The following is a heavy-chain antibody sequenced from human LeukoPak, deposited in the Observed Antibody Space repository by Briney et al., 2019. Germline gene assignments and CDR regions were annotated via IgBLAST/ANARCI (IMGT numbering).Heavy chain of an antibody. J-gene: IGHJ4*02. D-gene: IGHD3-22*01. CDR2: TSTSGGSA. CDR1: GFTFSNNA. Sequence: GGSLRLSCAASGFTFSNNAMSWVRQAPGKGLEWVSATSTSGGSAYYADSVKGRFTISRDNSKNTLYLQMNSLRAEDTAVYYCAGSAYYYDSSGYYMVDYWGQGTLVSVSS. V-gene: IGHV3-23*01. CDR3: AGSAYYYDSSGYYMVDY.